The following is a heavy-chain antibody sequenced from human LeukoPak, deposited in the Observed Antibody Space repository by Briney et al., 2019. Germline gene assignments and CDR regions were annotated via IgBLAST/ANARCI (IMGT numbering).Heavy chain of an antibody. D-gene: IGHD3-10*01. CDR3: ARGGSGIPSDY. CDR1: GGSISSGDYY. CDR2: IYYSGST. V-gene: IGHV4-30-4*08. J-gene: IGHJ4*02. Sequence: SETLSLTCTVSGGSISSGDYYWSWIRQPPGKGLEWIGYIYYSGSTYYNPSLKSRVTISVDTSKNQFSLKLNSVTAADTAVYYCARGGSGIPSDYWGQGTLVTVSS.